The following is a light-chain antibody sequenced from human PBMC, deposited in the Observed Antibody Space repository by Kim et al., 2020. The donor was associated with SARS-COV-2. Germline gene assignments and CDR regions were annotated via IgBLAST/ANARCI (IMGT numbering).Light chain of an antibody. CDR1: SSDVGGYNY. CDR2: DGS. CDR3: SSYTSSSTV. J-gene: IGLJ3*02. Sequence: SLTISCTGTSSDVGGYNYVSWYQQHPGQAPKLMIYDGSKRPSGVSNRFSGSKSGNTASLTISGLQAEDEADYYCSSYTSSSTVFGGGTQLTVL. V-gene: IGLV2-14*04.